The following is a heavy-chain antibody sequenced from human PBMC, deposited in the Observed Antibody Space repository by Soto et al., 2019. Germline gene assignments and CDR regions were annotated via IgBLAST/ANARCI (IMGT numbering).Heavy chain of an antibody. CDR3: ARVPTRWDYYGSGSYYSGPFV. CDR1: GGSINSYY. Sequence: SETLSLTCTVSGGSINSYYWSWIRQPPGKGLEWIGYIYYSGSTNYNPSLKSRVTISVDTSKNQFSLKLSSVTAADTAVYYCARVPTRWDYYGSGSYYSGPFVWGKGTTVTVSS. D-gene: IGHD3-10*01. J-gene: IGHJ6*04. CDR2: IYYSGST. V-gene: IGHV4-59*01.